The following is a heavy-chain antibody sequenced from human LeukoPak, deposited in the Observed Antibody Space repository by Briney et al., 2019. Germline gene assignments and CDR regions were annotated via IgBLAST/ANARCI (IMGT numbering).Heavy chain of an antibody. CDR3: ARAHSSSSTFDL. V-gene: IGHV3-33*01. CDR1: RFTFSDYG. CDR2: IWYDGSKK. Sequence: GRSLRLSCAASRFTFSDYGIHWVRQAPGQGLEWVAFIWYDGSKKYYADSVKGRFTISRDNTKNTLYLQLNSLRADDTAVYYCARAHSSSSTFDLWGQGTLVTVSS. D-gene: IGHD6-6*01. J-gene: IGHJ4*02.